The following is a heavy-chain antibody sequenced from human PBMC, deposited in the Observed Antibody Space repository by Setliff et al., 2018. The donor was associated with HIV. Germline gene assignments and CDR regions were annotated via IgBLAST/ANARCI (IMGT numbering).Heavy chain of an antibody. V-gene: IGHV3-23*01. Sequence: LRLSCAASGFTFSSYAMSWVRQAPGKGLEWVSAISGSGGSTYYADSVKGRFTISRDNSKNTLHLQMNSLRAEDTALYYCAKDMEYDTSVYYHWYFDLWGRGALVTVSS. CDR1: GFTFSSYA. J-gene: IGHJ2*01. CDR2: ISGSGGST. CDR3: AKDMEYDTSVYYHWYFDL. D-gene: IGHD3-22*01.